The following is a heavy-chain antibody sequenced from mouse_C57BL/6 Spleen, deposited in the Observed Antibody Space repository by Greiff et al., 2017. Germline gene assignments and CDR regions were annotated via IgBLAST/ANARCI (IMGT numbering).Heavy chain of an antibody. CDR1: GYSFTDYN. CDR2: INPNYGTT. Sequence: VVKPGASVKISCKASGYSFTDYNMNWVKQSNGKSLEWIGVINPNYGTTSYNQKFKGKATLTVDQSSSTAYMQLNSLTSEDSAVYYCAIYYGNYWYFDVWGTGTTVTVSS. V-gene: IGHV1-39*01. D-gene: IGHD2-1*01. CDR3: AIYYGNYWYFDV. J-gene: IGHJ1*03.